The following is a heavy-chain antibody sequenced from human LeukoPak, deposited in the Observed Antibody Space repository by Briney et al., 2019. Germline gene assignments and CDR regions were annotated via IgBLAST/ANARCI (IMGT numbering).Heavy chain of an antibody. V-gene: IGHV5-51*01. Sequence: GESLKISCKGSGYSFTRYWIGWVRQMPGKGLEWMGIIYPGDSDTRYSPSFQGQVTISADKSISTAYLQWSSLKASDTAMYYCARQTTVTTRYWYFDLWGRGTLVTVSS. CDR3: ARQTTVTTRYWYFDL. CDR2: IYPGDSDT. CDR1: GYSFTRYW. D-gene: IGHD4-17*01. J-gene: IGHJ2*01.